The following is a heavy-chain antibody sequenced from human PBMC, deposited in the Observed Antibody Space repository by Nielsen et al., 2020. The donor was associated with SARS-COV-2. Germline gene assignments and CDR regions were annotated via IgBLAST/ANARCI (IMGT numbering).Heavy chain of an antibody. J-gene: IGHJ3*01. V-gene: IGHV4-59*01. CDR2: IYFSGST. Sequence: SETLSLTCNVSGGSIGGYYWNWIRQPPGKGLEWIGYIYFSGSTTYNHSLKSRVTISVDTSKINFSLKLNSVTAADTADYYCARGKRGVAFDVWGQGSMVTVSS. CDR1: GGSIGGYY. D-gene: IGHD3-10*01. CDR3: ARGKRGVAFDV.